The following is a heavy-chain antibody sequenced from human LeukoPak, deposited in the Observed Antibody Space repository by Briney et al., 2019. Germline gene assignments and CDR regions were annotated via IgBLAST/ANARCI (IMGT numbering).Heavy chain of an antibody. CDR3: AREGVVVTATFDY. CDR1: GYTFTGFY. CDR2: INPNSGGT. Sequence: ASVKVSCKASGYTFTGFYIHWVRQAPGQGLEWMGWINPNSGGTNYAQKFQGRVTMTRDTSISTAYMELSRLRSDDTAVYYCAREGVVVTATFDYWGQGTLVTVSS. D-gene: IGHD2-21*02. J-gene: IGHJ4*02. V-gene: IGHV1-2*02.